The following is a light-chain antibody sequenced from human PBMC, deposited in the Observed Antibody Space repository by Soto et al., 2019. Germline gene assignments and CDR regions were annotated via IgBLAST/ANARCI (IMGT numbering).Light chain of an antibody. Sequence: QSALTQPASVSGSPGQSITISCTGTSSDVGGYNYVSWYQQHPGKVPKLMIYEVSNRPSGVSNRFSGSKSGNTASLTVSGLQVEDEADYYCTSYTTSDTFVFGTGTKLT. V-gene: IGLV2-14*01. CDR2: EVS. J-gene: IGLJ1*01. CDR1: SSDVGGYNY. CDR3: TSYTTSDTFV.